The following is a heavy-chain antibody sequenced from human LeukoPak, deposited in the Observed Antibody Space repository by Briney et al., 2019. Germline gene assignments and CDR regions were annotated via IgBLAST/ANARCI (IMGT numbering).Heavy chain of an antibody. CDR3: ARGVRDPTYYYDSSGSYYFDY. J-gene: IGHJ4*02. V-gene: IGHV4-59*01. CDR1: GGSISSYY. D-gene: IGHD3-22*01. CDR2: IYYSGST. Sequence: SETLSLTCTVSGGSISSYYWSWIRQPLGKGLEWIGYIYYSGSTNYNPSLKSRVTISVDTSKNQFSLKLSSVTAADTAVYYCARGVRDPTYYYDSSGSYYFDYWGQGTLVTVSS.